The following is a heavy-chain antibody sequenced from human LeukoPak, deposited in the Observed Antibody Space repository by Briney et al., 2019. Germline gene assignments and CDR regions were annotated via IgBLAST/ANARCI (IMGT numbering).Heavy chain of an antibody. J-gene: IGHJ6*03. CDR1: GYSISSGYY. D-gene: IGHD1-7*01. Sequence: SETLSLTCTVSGYSISSGYYWGWIRQPPGKGLEWIGSIYYSGSTYYNPSLKSRVTISVDTSKNQFSLKLSSVTAADTAVYYCARITGTTSIRYMDVWGKGTTVTVSS. CDR2: IYYSGST. CDR3: ARITGTTSIRYMDV. V-gene: IGHV4-38-2*02.